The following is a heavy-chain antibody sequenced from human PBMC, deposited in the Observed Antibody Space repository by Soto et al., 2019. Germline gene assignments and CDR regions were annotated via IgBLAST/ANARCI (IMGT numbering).Heavy chain of an antibody. J-gene: IGHJ3*02. CDR3: ARRYGYAFDI. Sequence: SETLSLTCTVSGGSISSYYWSWVRQPPGKGLEWIGYIYYSGSTNYNPSLKSRVTISVDTSKNQFSLKLSSVTAADTAVYYCARRYGYAFDIWGQGTMVTVSS. CDR1: GGSISSYY. CDR2: IYYSGST. D-gene: IGHD4-17*01. V-gene: IGHV4-59*01.